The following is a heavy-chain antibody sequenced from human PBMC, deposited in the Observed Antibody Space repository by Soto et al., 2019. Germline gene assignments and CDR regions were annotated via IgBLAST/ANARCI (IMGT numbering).Heavy chain of an antibody. D-gene: IGHD3-22*01. Sequence: GGSLRLSCAASGFTFSSYAMSWVRQAPGKGLEWVSAISGSGGSTYYADSVKGRFTISRDNSKNTLYLQMNSLRAEDTAVYYCAKVGGRYYDSSGFDAFDIWGQGTMVTVSS. CDR3: AKVGGRYYDSSGFDAFDI. CDR1: GFTFSSYA. V-gene: IGHV3-23*01. CDR2: ISGSGGST. J-gene: IGHJ3*02.